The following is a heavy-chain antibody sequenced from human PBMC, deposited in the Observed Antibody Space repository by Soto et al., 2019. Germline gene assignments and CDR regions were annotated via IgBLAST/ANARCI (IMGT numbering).Heavy chain of an antibody. Sequence: EVQLVESGGGLVKPGGSLRLSCAASGFTFSSYSMNWVRQAPGKGLEWVSSISSSSSYIYYADSVKGRFTISRDNAKNSVSLQMHSLRAEDTAVYYCARDQPGYSYGYGLGYWGQGTLVTVSS. CDR1: GFTFSSYS. D-gene: IGHD5-18*01. J-gene: IGHJ4*02. CDR3: ARDQPGYSYGYGLGY. CDR2: ISSSSSYI. V-gene: IGHV3-21*01.